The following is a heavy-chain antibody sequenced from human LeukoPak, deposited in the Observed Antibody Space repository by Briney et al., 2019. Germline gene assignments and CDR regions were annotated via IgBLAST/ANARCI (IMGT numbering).Heavy chain of an antibody. V-gene: IGHV1-69*13. D-gene: IGHD3-22*01. Sequence: GASVKVSCKASGGTFSSYAISWVRQAPGQGLEWMGGIIPIFGTANYAQKFQGRVTITADESTSTAYMELSSLRSEDTAVYYCARDPMIVGAFDIWGQGTMVTVSS. J-gene: IGHJ3*02. CDR1: GGTFSSYA. CDR2: IIPIFGTA. CDR3: ARDPMIVGAFDI.